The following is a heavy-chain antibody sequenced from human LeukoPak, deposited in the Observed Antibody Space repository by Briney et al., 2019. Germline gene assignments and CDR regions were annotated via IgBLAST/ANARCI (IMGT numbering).Heavy chain of an antibody. CDR1: GASISSYY. CDR3: ARENPSGYYNRPIDY. CDR2: IYYSGSI. V-gene: IGHV4-59*01. Sequence: SETLSLTCTVSGASISSYYWSWIRQPPGKGLEWIGDIYYSGSIKYNPSLKSRVTMSVDTSKIQFSLKLSSVTAADTAIYYCARENPSGYYNRPIDYWGQGTLVTVSS. J-gene: IGHJ4*02. D-gene: IGHD3-22*01.